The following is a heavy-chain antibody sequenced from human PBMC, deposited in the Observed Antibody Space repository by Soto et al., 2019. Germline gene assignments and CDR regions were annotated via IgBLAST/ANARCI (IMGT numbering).Heavy chain of an antibody. CDR3: ARDRSYYYESSGYPFDY. V-gene: IGHV1-18*01. CDR2: ISADNGDT. D-gene: IGHD3-22*01. CDR1: GYTFDIYG. J-gene: IGHJ4*02. Sequence: QVQLVQSGGEVRKPGASVKVSCKASGYTFDIYGISWVRQVPGQGPEWMGWISADNGDTKYAQKFQDRVIMKTDTSTSTAYMELRSLRSDDTAVYFCARDRSYYYESSGYPFDYWGQGTLVSVSS.